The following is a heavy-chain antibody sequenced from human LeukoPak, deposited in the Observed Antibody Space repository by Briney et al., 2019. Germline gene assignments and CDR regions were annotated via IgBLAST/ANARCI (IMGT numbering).Heavy chain of an antibody. J-gene: IGHJ4*02. CDR1: GFTFSSYG. CDR2: IWYDGSNK. CDR3: AGGVAVAGGFASDY. Sequence: SGGSLRLSCAASGFTFSSYGMHWVRQAPGKGLEWVAVIWYDGSNKYYADSVKGRFTISRDNSKNTLYLQMNSLRAEDTAVYYCAGGVAVAGGFASDYWGQGTLVTVSS. D-gene: IGHD6-19*01. V-gene: IGHV3-33*01.